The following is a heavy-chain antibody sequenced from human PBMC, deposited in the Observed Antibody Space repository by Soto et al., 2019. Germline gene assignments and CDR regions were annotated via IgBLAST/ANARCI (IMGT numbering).Heavy chain of an antibody. CDR3: AKDLGYSYGYGPVDY. Sequence: GGSLRLSCEASGFPFSTYSMAWVRQAPGKGLEWVSSIGGSGGSTYYADSVKGRFTISRDNSKNTLYLQMNSLRAEDTAVYYCAKDLGYSYGYGPVDYWGQGTLVTVSS. V-gene: IGHV3-23*01. J-gene: IGHJ4*02. D-gene: IGHD5-18*01. CDR1: GFPFSTYS. CDR2: IGGSGGST.